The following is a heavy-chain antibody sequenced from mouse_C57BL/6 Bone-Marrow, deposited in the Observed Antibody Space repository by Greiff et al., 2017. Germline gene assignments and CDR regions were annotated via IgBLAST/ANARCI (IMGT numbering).Heavy chain of an antibody. CDR1: GFTFSDAW. J-gene: IGHJ1*03. D-gene: IGHD1-1*01. Sequence: DVKLVEESGGGLVQPGGSMKLSCAASGFTFSDAWMDWVRQSPEKGLEWVAEIRNKANNHATYYAESVKGRFTISRDDSKSSVYLQMNSLRAEDTGIYYCTTVVADWYFDVWGTGTTVTVSS. V-gene: IGHV6-6*01. CDR2: IRNKANNHAT. CDR3: TTVVADWYFDV.